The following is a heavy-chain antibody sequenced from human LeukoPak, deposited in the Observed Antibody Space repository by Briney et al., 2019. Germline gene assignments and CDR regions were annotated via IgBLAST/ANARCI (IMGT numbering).Heavy chain of an antibody. V-gene: IGHV1-18*01. CDR3: ARVLHASFYYDSSGYRY. CDR2: ISAYNGNT. J-gene: IGHJ4*02. Sequence: ASVKVSCKASGYTFTSYDINWVRQATGQGLEWMGWISAYNGNTNYAQKLQGRVTMTTDTSTSTAYMELRSLRSDDTAVYYCARVLHASFYYDSSGYRYWGQGTLVTVSS. D-gene: IGHD3-22*01. CDR1: GYTFTSYD.